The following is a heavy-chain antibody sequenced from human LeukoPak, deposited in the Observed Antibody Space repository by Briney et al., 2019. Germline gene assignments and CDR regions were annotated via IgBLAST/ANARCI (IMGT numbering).Heavy chain of an antibody. CDR2: ITGTHAT. J-gene: IGHJ4*02. Sequence: GGSLRLSCAASGFTFSASPMHWVRQASGKGLEWVGRITGTHATAYSATVKGRFTISRDDSKYTTYLQMNSLRAEDTAVYYCAKDPRAVGYWGQGTLVTVSS. CDR1: GFTFSASP. CDR3: AKDPRAVGY. V-gene: IGHV3-73*01.